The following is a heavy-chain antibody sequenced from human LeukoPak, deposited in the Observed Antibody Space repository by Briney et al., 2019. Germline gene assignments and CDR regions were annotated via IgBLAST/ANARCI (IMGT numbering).Heavy chain of an antibody. V-gene: IGHV3-30-3*01. CDR1: GFTFSSYA. J-gene: IGHJ4*02. D-gene: IGHD1-26*01. Sequence: GRSLRLSCAASGFTFSSYAMHWVRQAPGKGLELVAVISYDGSNKYYADSVKVRFTISRDNSKNTLYLQMNSLRAEDTAVYYCASDKMGATFDYWGQGTLVTVSS. CDR3: ASDKMGATFDY. CDR2: ISYDGSNK.